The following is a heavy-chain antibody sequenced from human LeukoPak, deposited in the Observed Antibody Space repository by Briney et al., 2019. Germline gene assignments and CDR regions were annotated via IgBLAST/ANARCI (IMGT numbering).Heavy chain of an antibody. V-gene: IGHV3-30*02. D-gene: IGHD3-22*01. CDR3: ASPMIVEGTLTHVFDY. CDR1: GFTFSSYG. CDR2: IRYDGSNK. Sequence: PGGFLRLSCAASGFTFSSYGMHWVRQAPGKGLEWVALIRYDGSNKYYADSVKGRFTISRDNSKNTLYLQMNSLRAEDTAVYYCASPMIVEGTLTHVFDYWGQGTLVTVSS. J-gene: IGHJ4*02.